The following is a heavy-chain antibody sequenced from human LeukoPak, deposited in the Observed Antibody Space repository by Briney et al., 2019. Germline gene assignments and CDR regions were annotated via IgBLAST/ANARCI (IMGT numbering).Heavy chain of an antibody. CDR3: ARDVRGTILTGYYISDYFDY. V-gene: IGHV3-7*01. CDR2: IKQDGSEK. Sequence: GGSLRLSCAASGFTFSSYWMSWVRQARGKGLEWVANIKQDGSEKYYVDSVKGRFTISRDNAKNSLYLQMNSLRAEDTAVYYCARDVRGTILTGYYISDYFDYWGQGTLVTVSS. J-gene: IGHJ4*02. CDR1: GFTFSSYW. D-gene: IGHD3-9*01.